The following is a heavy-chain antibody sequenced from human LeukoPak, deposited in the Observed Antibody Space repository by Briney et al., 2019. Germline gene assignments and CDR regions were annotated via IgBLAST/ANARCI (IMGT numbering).Heavy chain of an antibody. CDR2: IYTSGST. Sequence: SETLSLTCTVSGYSISSGYYWSWIRQPAGRGLEWIGRIYTSGSTNYNPSLKSRVTMSVDTSKNQFSLKLSSVTAADTAVYYCARDVVAAPGTWDYWGQGTLVTVSS. CDR1: GYSISSGYY. D-gene: IGHD6-13*01. J-gene: IGHJ4*02. CDR3: ARDVVAAPGTWDY. V-gene: IGHV4-4*07.